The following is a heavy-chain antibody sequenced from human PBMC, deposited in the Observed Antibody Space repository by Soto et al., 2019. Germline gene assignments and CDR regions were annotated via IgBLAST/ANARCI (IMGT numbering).Heavy chain of an antibody. Sequence: GGSLRLSCAASGFTFSSYGMHWVRQAPGKGLEWVAVISYDGSNKYYADSVKGRFTISRDNSKNTLYLQMNSLRAEDTAVYYCAKDSYDSSGYHSYYYYYYGMDVWGQGTTVTVSS. D-gene: IGHD3-22*01. CDR3: AKDSYDSSGYHSYYYYYYGMDV. CDR2: ISYDGSNK. V-gene: IGHV3-30*18. CDR1: GFTFSSYG. J-gene: IGHJ6*02.